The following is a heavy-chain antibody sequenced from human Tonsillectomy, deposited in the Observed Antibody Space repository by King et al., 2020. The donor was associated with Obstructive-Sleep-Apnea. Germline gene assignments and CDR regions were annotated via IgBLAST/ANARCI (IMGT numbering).Heavy chain of an antibody. D-gene: IGHD3-10*01. J-gene: IGHJ5*02. CDR1: GFTFSNAW. Sequence: VQLVESGGGLVKPGGSLRLSCAASGFTFSNAWMSWVRQAPGKGLEWVGGIKSKTDGGTKDYAAPVKGRFTISRDDSKNTRYLQMNSLKTEDTAVYYCTTDSLFLWFGDASGDTTVGFDPWGQGTLVTVSS. CDR3: TTDSLFLWFGDASGDTTVGFDP. V-gene: IGHV3-15*01. CDR2: IKSKTDGGTK.